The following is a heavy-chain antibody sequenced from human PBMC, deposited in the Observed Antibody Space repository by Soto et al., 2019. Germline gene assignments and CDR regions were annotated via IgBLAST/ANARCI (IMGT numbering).Heavy chain of an antibody. CDR2: IDYNGVT. CDR3: GKVLVGATGHTDSDS. J-gene: IGHJ4*02. Sequence: SETLSLTCTVSGGSIYRSGYYWGWVRQPPGRGLEWIGNIDYNGVTYSNPSLKSRVTIPRDTSKNQFSLKLTSVTAADTALYYCGKVLVGATGHTDSDSWGPGTLVTVSS. D-gene: IGHD2-15*01. V-gene: IGHV4-39*01. CDR1: GGSIYRSGYY.